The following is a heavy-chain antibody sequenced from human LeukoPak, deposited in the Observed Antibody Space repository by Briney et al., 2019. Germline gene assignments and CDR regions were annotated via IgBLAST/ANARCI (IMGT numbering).Heavy chain of an antibody. V-gene: IGHV3-43*02. CDR3: AKDQGASGWGAFDY. CDR1: GFTFSNYG. D-gene: IGHD6-19*01. Sequence: GGSLRLSCAASGFTFSNYGMSWVRQAPGKGLEWVSFISGDGGTTYYADSVKGRFTISRDNSKTSLYLQMNSLRTEDNALYYCAKDQGASGWGAFDYWGQGTLVTVSS. CDR2: ISGDGGTT. J-gene: IGHJ4*02.